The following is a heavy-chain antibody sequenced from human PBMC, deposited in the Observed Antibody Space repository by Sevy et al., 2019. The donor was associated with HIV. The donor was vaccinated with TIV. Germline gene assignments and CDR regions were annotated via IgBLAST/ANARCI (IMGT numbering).Heavy chain of an antibody. CDR3: AGERTYYYDSSGSDYGYYGMDV. CDR1: GFTFSTYA. D-gene: IGHD3-22*01. CDR2: ISYDGSIK. V-gene: IGHV3-30*04. J-gene: IGHJ6*02. Sequence: GGSLRLSCAASGFTFSTYAMHWVRQAPGKGLEWVAVISYDGSIKYSADPVKGRFTISRDNSKNTLYLQMNSLRPEDTAVYYCAGERTYYYDSSGSDYGYYGMDVWGQGATVTVSS.